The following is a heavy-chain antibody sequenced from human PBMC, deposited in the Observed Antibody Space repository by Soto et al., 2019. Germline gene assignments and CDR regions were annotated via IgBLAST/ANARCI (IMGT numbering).Heavy chain of an antibody. Sequence: QVQLVQSVAEVKKPGSSVKVSCKASGGTFSSYAISWVRQAPGQGLEWMGGIIPIFGTANYAQKFQGRVTITADESTSTAYMELSSLRSEDTAVYYCARDCSSTSCRKGYWYFDLWGRGTLVTVSS. V-gene: IGHV1-69*01. CDR3: ARDCSSTSCRKGYWYFDL. CDR1: GGTFSSYA. CDR2: IIPIFGTA. D-gene: IGHD2-2*01. J-gene: IGHJ2*01.